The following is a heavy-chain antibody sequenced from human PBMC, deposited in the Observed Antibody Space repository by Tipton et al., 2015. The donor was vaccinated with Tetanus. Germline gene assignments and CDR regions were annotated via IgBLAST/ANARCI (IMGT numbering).Heavy chain of an antibody. D-gene: IGHD3-22*01. CDR2: IGSFSRTI. CDR3: ARVVRDYYYGMDV. V-gene: IGHV3-48*01. Sequence: GLVKPSDTLSLTCAVYGGSLSRYYWTWIRQPPGKGLEWISYIGSFSRTINYADSVRGRFTTFRDNAKSSLYLQMSRLRAEDTAVYYCARVVRDYYYGMDVWGQGTTVTVSS. CDR1: GGSLSRYY. J-gene: IGHJ6*02.